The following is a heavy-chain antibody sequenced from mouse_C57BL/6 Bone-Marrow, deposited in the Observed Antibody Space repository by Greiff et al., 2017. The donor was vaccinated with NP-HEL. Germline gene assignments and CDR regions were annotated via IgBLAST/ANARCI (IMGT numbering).Heavy chain of an antibody. CDR1: GFNIKDDY. J-gene: IGHJ4*01. CDR3: TPGYYSAMDY. V-gene: IGHV14-4*01. CDR2: IDPENGDP. Sequence: VQLQQSGAELVRPGASVKLSCTASGFNIKDDYMHWVKQRPEQGLEWIGWIDPENGDPEYASKFQGKATITADTSSNTAYLQLSSLTSEDTAVYYCTPGYYSAMDYWGQGTSVTVSS.